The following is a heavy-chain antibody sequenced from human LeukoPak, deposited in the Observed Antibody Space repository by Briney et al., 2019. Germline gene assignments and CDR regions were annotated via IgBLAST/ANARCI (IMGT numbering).Heavy chain of an antibody. CDR3: ARHGSASGWYRSHFDY. Sequence: SETLSLTCTVSGGSISSSSYYWGWIRQPPGKGLEWIGSIYYSGSTYYSPSLKSRVTMSVDTSKDQFSLKLSSVTAADTAVYYCARHGSASGWYRSHFDYWGQGTLVTVSS. CDR1: GGSISSSSYY. CDR2: IYYSGST. V-gene: IGHV4-39*01. J-gene: IGHJ4*02. D-gene: IGHD6-19*01.